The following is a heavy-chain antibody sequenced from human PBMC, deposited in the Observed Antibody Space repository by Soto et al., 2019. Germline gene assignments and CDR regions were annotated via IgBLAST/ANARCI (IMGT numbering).Heavy chain of an antibody. CDR2: INHNTNT. V-gene: IGHV4-34*01. CDR3: ARIPSLKYSYGLYYFDY. D-gene: IGHD5-18*01. J-gene: IGHJ4*02. Sequence: TSETLSLTCAVYGGSFSDTYWNWFRQPPGKGLEWIGEINHNTNTIYNPSLTSRVTISVDTSKNHFSLKLTSVTAADTAVYYCARIPSLKYSYGLYYFDYWGQGTLVTVSS. CDR1: GGSFSDTY.